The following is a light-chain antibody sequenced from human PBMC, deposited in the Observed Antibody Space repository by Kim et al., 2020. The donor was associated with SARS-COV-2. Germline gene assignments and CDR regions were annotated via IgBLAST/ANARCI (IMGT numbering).Light chain of an antibody. V-gene: IGLV4-69*01. CDR1: SGHSSYA. Sequence: ASVKLTCTLSSGHSSYAIAWHQQQPEKGPRYLMKVNGDGSHTKGDGIPDRFSGSSSGAERYLTISSLQSEDETDYYCQTWGTGWVFGGGTKLTVL. CDR2: VNGDGSH. CDR3: QTWGTGWV. J-gene: IGLJ3*02.